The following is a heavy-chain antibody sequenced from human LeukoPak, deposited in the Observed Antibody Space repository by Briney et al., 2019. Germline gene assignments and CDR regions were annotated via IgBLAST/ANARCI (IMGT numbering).Heavy chain of an antibody. Sequence: GASVKVSCKASGGTFSSYAISWVRQAPGQGLEWMGRIIPILGIANYAQKFQGRVTITTDESTSTAYMELSSLRSEDTAVYYCARGLDSDYYDSSGYYYFQWFDPWGQGTLVTVSS. D-gene: IGHD3-22*01. V-gene: IGHV1-69*04. CDR1: GGTFSSYA. CDR2: IIPILGIA. CDR3: ARGLDSDYYDSSGYYYFQWFDP. J-gene: IGHJ5*02.